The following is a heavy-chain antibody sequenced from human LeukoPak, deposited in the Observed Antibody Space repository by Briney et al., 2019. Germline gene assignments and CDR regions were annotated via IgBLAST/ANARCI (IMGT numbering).Heavy chain of an antibody. CDR1: GYSISSGYY. V-gene: IGHV4-38-2*02. CDR3: ARDNYGDYFDY. J-gene: IGHJ4*02. Sequence: PSETLSLTCTVSGYSISSGYYWGWIRPPPGKGLEWIGRIYTSGSTNYNPSLKSRVTMSVDTSKNQFSLKLSSVTAADTAVYYCARDNYGDYFDYWGQGTLVTVSS. CDR2: IYTSGST. D-gene: IGHD4-17*01.